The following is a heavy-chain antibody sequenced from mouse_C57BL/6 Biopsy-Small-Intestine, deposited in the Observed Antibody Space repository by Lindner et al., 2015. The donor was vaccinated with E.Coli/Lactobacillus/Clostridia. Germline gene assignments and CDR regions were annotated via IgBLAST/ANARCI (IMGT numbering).Heavy chain of an antibody. CDR2: IRSKVIIMQ. CDR3: VGNYYAMDY. CDR1: GFSFNTYA. V-gene: IGHV10-1*01. D-gene: IGHD2-1*01. Sequence: VQLQESGGGLVQPKGSLKLSCAASGFSFNTYAMNWVRQAPGKGLEWVARIRSKVIIMQHIMPIQRKTDSPSPEMIQKACSICKMNNLKTEDTAMYYCVGNYYAMDYWGQGTSVTVSS. J-gene: IGHJ4*01.